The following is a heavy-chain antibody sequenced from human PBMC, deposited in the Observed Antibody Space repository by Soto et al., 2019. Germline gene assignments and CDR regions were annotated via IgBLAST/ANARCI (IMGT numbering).Heavy chain of an antibody. CDR3: ARGDSRWFDP. CDR1: SGTISSSNW. D-gene: IGHD2-21*01. V-gene: IGHV4-4*02. CDR2: INQSGST. Sequence: SETLSLTCAVSSGTISSSNWWTWVRQPPGKGLEWIGEINQSGSTNYNPSLRSRVTISVDKSKSQFFLKLSSVTAADTAVYYCARGDSRWFDPWGQGTLVTVSS. J-gene: IGHJ5*02.